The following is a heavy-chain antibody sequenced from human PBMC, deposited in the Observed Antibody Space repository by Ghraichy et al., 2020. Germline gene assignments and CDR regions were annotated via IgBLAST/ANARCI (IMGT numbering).Heavy chain of an antibody. CDR1: GFTFSSYN. V-gene: IGHV3-48*02. J-gene: IGHJ6*02. CDR2: ITSTSRSI. CDR3: ARASRVVRFYYYDGMDV. D-gene: IGHD2-21*01. Sequence: GVLNISCVGSGFTFSSYNMNWVRQSPGKGLEWVSYITSTSRSIFYADSVKGRFTISRDNAKNSLSLQMNSLRDEDTAVYYCARASRVVRFYYYDGMDVWGQGTTVTVSS.